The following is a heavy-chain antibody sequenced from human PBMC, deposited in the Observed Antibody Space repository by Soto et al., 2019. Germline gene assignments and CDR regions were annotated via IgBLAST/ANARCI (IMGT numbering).Heavy chain of an antibody. D-gene: IGHD5-18*01. CDR2: IYYSGST. J-gene: IGHJ4*02. V-gene: IGHV4-31*03. Sequence: PSETLSLTCTVSGGSISSGGYYWSWIRQHPGKGLEWIGYIYYSGSTYYKPSLKSRVTISVDTSKNQFSLKLSSVTAADTAVYYCARDHPHSYGVYYFDYWGQGTPVTVS. CDR3: ARDHPHSYGVYYFDY. CDR1: GGSISSGGYY.